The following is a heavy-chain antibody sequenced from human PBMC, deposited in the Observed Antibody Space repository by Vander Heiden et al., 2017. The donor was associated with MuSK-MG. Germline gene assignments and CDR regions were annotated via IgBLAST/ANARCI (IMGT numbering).Heavy chain of an antibody. J-gene: IGHJ4*02. D-gene: IGHD3-22*01. CDR3: ARVIPYDSSGYNQDFFDY. CDR1: GFTFTASY. CDR2: ISPNSGGT. Sequence: QVHLVQSGAEVNQSGASVKVSCKASGFTFTASYIHWLRQAPGQGLEWLGWISPNSGGTNYAQKFQGRVTLTRDTSISTAYMELSRLRSDDTAVYFCARVIPYDSSGYNQDFFDYWGQGTLVTVAS. V-gene: IGHV1-2*02.